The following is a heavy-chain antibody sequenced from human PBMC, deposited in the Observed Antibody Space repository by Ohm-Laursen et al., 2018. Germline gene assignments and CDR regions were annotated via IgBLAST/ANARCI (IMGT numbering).Heavy chain of an antibody. V-gene: IGHV2-70*11. CDR3: ARIIAGPDYFDY. Sequence: PTQTLTLTRTFSGFSLSTSKMCVNWIRQPPGKALEWLARIDWDDDKYYSTSLKTRLTISKDTSKNQVVLTMTNMDPVDTATYYCARIIAGPDYFDYWGQGTLVTVSS. CDR2: IDWDDDK. D-gene: IGHD1-14*01. CDR1: GFSLSTSKMC. J-gene: IGHJ4*02.